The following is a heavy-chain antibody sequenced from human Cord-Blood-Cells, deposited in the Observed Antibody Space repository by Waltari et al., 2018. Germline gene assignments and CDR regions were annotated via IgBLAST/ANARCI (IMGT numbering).Heavy chain of an antibody. V-gene: IGHV4-59*01. CDR2: IYYSGST. CDR3: ARVRGSSGWYYYYYGMDV. CDR1: GGSISSYY. J-gene: IGHJ6*02. Sequence: QVQLQESGPGLVKPSETLSLTCTVSGGSISSYYWSWIRQPPGKGLEWIGYIYYSGSTNYNPSLKSRVTISVDTSKNQFSLKLSSVTAADTAVYYCARVRGSSGWYYYYYGMDVWGQGTTVTVSS. D-gene: IGHD6-19*01.